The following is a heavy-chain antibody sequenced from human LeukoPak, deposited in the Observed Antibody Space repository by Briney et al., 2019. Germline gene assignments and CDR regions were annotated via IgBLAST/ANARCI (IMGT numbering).Heavy chain of an antibody. V-gene: IGHV4-39*01. CDR3: ARGYYDILTGYPLGY. Sequence: PSETLSLTRTVSGGSISSSSYYWGWIRQPPGKGLEWIGSIYYSGSTYYNPSLKSRVTISVDTSKNQFSLKLSSVTAADTAVYYCARGYYDILTGYPLGYWGQGTLVTVSS. J-gene: IGHJ4*02. D-gene: IGHD3-9*01. CDR2: IYYSGST. CDR1: GGSISSSSYY.